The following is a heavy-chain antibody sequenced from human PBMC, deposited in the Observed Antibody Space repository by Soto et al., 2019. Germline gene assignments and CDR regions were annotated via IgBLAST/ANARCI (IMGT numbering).Heavy chain of an antibody. CDR3: AREKIAAAGTNYYYYGMDV. V-gene: IGHV1-46*01. CDR2: INPSGGST. J-gene: IGHJ6*02. D-gene: IGHD6-13*01. CDR1: GYTFTSYY. Sequence: ASVKVSCKASGYTFTSYYMHWVRQAPGQGLEWMGIINPSGGSTSYAQKFQGRVTMTRDTSTSTVYMELSSLRSEDTALYYCAREKIAAAGTNYYYYGMDVWGQGTTVTVSS.